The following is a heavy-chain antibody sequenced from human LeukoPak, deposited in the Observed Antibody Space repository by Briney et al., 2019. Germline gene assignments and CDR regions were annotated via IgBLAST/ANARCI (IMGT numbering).Heavy chain of an antibody. J-gene: IGHJ3*02. V-gene: IGHV4-31*03. D-gene: IGHD1-26*01. CDR1: GGSISSGGYY. Sequence: SQTLSLTCTVSGGSISSGGYYWSWIRQHPGKGLEWIGYIYYSGSTYYNPSLKSRVTISVDTSKNQFSLKLSSVTAADTAVYYCARMGVGATADAFDIWGQGTMVTVSS. CDR3: ARMGVGATADAFDI. CDR2: IYYSGST.